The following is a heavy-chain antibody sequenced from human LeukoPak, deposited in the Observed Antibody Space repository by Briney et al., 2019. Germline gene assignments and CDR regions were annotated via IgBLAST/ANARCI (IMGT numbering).Heavy chain of an antibody. CDR2: IYTSGST. CDR3: ARVRIFGVVIYYYYMDV. Sequence: PSETLSLTCTVSGGSISSYYWSWIRQPAGKGLEWIGRIYTSGSTNYNPSLKSRVTMSVDTSKNQFSLKLSSVTAADTAVYYCARVRIFGVVIYYYYMDVWGTGTTVTVSS. CDR1: GGSISSYY. J-gene: IGHJ6*03. D-gene: IGHD3-3*01. V-gene: IGHV4-4*07.